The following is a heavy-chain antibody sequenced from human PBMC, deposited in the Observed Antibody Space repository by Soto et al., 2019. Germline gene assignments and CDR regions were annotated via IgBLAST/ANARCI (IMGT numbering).Heavy chain of an antibody. D-gene: IGHD2-21*02. CDR2: IYYSGST. CDR3: ARANMGPTAIRLPDVEYYFDY. Sequence: PSETLSLTCTVSGGSVSSGSYYWSLIRQPPGKGLEWIGYIYYSGSTNYNPSLKSRVTISVDTSKNQFSLKLSSVTAADTAVYYCARANMGPTAIRLPDVEYYFDYWGQGTLVTVSS. J-gene: IGHJ4*01. CDR1: GGSVSSGSYY. V-gene: IGHV4-61*01.